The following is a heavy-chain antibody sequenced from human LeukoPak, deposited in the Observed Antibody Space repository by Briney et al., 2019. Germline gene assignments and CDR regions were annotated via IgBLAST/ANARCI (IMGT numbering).Heavy chain of an antibody. V-gene: IGHV5-51*01. Sequence: KSGESLKISCKGSGYSFTSYWIGWVRQMPGKGLEWMGIIYPGDSDTRYSPSFQGQVTFSADKSISTAYLQWSSLKASDTAMYYCARPKGELLRSDAFDIWGQGTMVTVSS. CDR1: GYSFTSYW. J-gene: IGHJ3*02. CDR3: ARPKGELLRSDAFDI. CDR2: IYPGDSDT. D-gene: IGHD1-26*01.